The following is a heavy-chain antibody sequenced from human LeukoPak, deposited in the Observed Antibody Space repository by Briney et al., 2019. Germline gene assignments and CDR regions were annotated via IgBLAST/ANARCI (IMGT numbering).Heavy chain of an antibody. CDR2: IYYSGST. CDR3: AREVVVVAANNWFDP. CDR1: GGSISSYY. Sequence: PSETLSLTCTVSGGSISSYYWSWIRQPPGKGLEWIGYIYYSGSTNYNPSLKSRVTTSVDTSKNQFSLKLSSVTAADTAVYYCAREVVVVAANNWFDPWGQGTLVTVSS. J-gene: IGHJ5*02. D-gene: IGHD2-15*01. V-gene: IGHV4-59*01.